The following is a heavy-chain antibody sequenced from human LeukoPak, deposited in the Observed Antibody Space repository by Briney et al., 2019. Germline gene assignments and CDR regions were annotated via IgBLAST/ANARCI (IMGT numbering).Heavy chain of an antibody. CDR1: GYTFTSYD. Sequence: ASVKVSCKASGYTFTSYDINWVRQATGQGLEWMGWMNPNSGNTGYAQKFQGRVTMTRNTSISTAYMELSSLRSEDTAVYYCASRPVYCSGGSCYSRNWFDPWGQGTLVTVSS. CDR3: ASRPVYCSGGSCYSRNWFDP. V-gene: IGHV1-8*01. CDR2: MNPNSGNT. J-gene: IGHJ5*02. D-gene: IGHD2-15*01.